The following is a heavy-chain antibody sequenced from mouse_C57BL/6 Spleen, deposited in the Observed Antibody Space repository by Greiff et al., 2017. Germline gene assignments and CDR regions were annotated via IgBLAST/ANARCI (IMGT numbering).Heavy chain of an antibody. CDR1: GFTFSDYG. CDR2: ISSGSSTI. D-gene: IGHD6-1*01. V-gene: IGHV5-17*01. Sequence: EVMLVESGGGLVTPGGSLKLSCAASGFTFSDYGMHWVRQAPEKGLEWVAYISSGSSTIYYADTVKGRFTISRDNAKNTLFLQMTSLRSEDTAMYYCARGVGYYFDYGGQGTTLTVSS. CDR3: ARGVGYYFDY. J-gene: IGHJ2*01.